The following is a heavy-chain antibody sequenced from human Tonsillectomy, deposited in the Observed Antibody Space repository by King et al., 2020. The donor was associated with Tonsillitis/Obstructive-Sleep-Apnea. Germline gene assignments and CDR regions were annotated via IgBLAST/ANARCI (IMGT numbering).Heavy chain of an antibody. Sequence: QLVQSGAEVKKPGASVKVSCKASGYTFTGYYMHWVRQAPGQGLEWMGWINPKSGGTNYAQKFQGRVTMTRDTSISTAYMELSRLRSDDTAVYYCARDHYGGNSIPFNCYFDLWGRGTLVTVSS. CDR1: GYTFTGYY. D-gene: IGHD4-23*01. CDR2: INPKSGGT. V-gene: IGHV1-2*02. J-gene: IGHJ2*01. CDR3: ARDHYGGNSIPFNCYFDL.